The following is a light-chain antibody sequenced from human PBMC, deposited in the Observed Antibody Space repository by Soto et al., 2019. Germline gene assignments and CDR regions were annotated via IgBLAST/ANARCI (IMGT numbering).Light chain of an antibody. J-gene: IGLJ2*01. CDR1: SSDVGGYNY. V-gene: IGLV2-8*01. Sequence: QSALTQPPSASGSPGQSVTISCTGTSSDVGGYNYVSWYQQHPGKAPKLLIYSNNQRPSGVPDRFSGSKSGTSASLAISGLQSEDEADYYCAAWDDSLNGLVFGGGTKLTVL. CDR2: SNN. CDR3: AAWDDSLNGLV.